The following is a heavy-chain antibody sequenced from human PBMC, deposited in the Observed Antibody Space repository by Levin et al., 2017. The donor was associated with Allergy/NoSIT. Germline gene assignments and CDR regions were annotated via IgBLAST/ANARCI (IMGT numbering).Heavy chain of an antibody. CDR1: GGSINSGGYY. CDR2: ISYSGST. CDR3: ARVFYDSSGLYYFDY. D-gene: IGHD3-22*01. J-gene: IGHJ4*02. V-gene: IGHV4-31*03. Sequence: SETLSLTCTVSGGSINSGGYYWSWIRQHPGKGLEWIGYISYSGSTYYNPSLKSRITISVDTSKNQFSLNLTSVTAADTAVYYCARVFYDSSGLYYFDYWGQGTLITVSS.